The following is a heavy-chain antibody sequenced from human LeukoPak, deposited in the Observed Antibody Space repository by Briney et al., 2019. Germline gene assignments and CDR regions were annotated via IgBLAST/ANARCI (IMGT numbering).Heavy chain of an antibody. V-gene: IGHV4-34*01. CDR2: INHSGST. J-gene: IGHJ6*03. CDR3: ARGPSRAPDYGSFDYYYYYYMDV. CDR1: GGSFSGYY. D-gene: IGHD3-10*01. Sequence: SETLSLTCAVYGGSFSGYYWSWLRQPPGKGPEWIGEINHSGSTNYNPSLKSRVTISVDTSKNQFSLKLSSVTAADTAVYYCARGPSRAPDYGSFDYYYYYYMDVWGKGTTVTVSS.